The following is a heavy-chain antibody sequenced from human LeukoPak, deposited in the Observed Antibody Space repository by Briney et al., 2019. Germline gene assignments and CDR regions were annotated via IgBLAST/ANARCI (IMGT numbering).Heavy chain of an antibody. V-gene: IGHV4-59*01. CDR2: IYYSGGT. CDR3: ARGGPWFGELRGYFDY. Sequence: SETLSLTCTVSGGSISSYYWSWIRQPPGKGLEWIGYIYYSGGTNYNPSLKSRVTISVDTSKNQFSLKLSSVTAADTAVYYCARGGPWFGELRGYFDYWGQGTLVTVSS. D-gene: IGHD3-10*01. J-gene: IGHJ4*02. CDR1: GGSISSYY.